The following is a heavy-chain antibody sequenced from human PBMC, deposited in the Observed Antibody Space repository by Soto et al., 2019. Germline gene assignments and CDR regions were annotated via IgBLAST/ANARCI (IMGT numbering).Heavy chain of an antibody. CDR1: GFTFSSYS. V-gene: IGHV3-21*01. CDR2: ISSSSSYI. J-gene: IGHJ6*02. CDR3: ARERTRGGYCSGGSCFFYGMDV. D-gene: IGHD2-15*01. Sequence: GGSLRLSCAASGFTFSSYSMNWVRQAPGKWLEWVSSISSSSSYIYYADSVKGRFTISRDNAKNSLCLQMNSLRAEDTAVYYCARERTRGGYCSGGSCFFYGMDVWGQGXTVTVYS.